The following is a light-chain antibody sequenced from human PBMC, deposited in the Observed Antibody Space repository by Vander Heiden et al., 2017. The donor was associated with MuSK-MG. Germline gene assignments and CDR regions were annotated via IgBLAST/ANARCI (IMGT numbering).Light chain of an antibody. CDR2: DAF. CDR3: QLNDKLPELT. V-gene: IGKV1-33*01. J-gene: IGKJ4*01. CDR1: PDVSNY. Sequence: DIQMTRSPSSLSASLRDSVTSTCPASPDVSNYLNWYPHKPGKGTKLLIYDAFNLETALPSRFSGSGYGLGFTFTISRRQPEDIAAYYCQLNDKLPELTFGGGTKVEIK.